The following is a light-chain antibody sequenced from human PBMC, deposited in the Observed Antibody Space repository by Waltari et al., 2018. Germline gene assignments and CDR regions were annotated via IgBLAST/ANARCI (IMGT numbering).Light chain of an antibody. J-gene: IGLJ2*01. CDR1: SGYNNDE. Sequence: QPVLTQPPSASASLGASVTLTCTLSSGYNNDEVHWYQQRPGKGPRFVMRVATGGLVGFKGDAIPDRFSVLGSGLNRYLTINNIQEEDEGDYHCGADHGTGSNFLVVFGGGTKLTVL. V-gene: IGLV9-49*01. CDR2: VATGGLVG. CDR3: GADHGTGSNFLVV.